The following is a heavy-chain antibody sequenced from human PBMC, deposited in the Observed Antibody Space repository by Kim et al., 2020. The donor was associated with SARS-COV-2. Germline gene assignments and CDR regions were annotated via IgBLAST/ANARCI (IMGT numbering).Heavy chain of an antibody. J-gene: IGHJ4*02. CDR3: ARDGTYYDNDSGYYFDH. Sequence: KLQGRVTITADESSSTAYMELSSLTSEDTAVYFCARDGTYYDNDSGYYFDHWGQGTLVTVSS. V-gene: IGHV1-69*01. D-gene: IGHD1-26*01.